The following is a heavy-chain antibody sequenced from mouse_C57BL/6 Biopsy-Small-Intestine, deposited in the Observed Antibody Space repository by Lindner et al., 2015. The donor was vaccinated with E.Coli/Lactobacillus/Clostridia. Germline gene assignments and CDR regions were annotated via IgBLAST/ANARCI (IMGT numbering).Heavy chain of an antibody. J-gene: IGHJ2*01. CDR1: GYTFNSYT. D-gene: IGHD2-3*01. CDR2: INAGNGNT. CDR3: AREAEDRSGYYYGSFDY. Sequence: SVKVSCKASGYTFNSYTLHWVRQAPGQSLEWMGWINAGNGNTKYSQNFQDRVTFARDTSATTAYMELSRLRSDDTAVYFCAREAEDRSGYYYGSFDYWGQGILVTVSS. V-gene: IGHV1-4*01.